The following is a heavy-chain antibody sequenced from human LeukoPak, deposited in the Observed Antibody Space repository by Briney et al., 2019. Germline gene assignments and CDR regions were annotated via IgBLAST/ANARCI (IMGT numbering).Heavy chain of an antibody. CDR3: AKRESSTSWRYFDY. V-gene: IGHV3-23*01. CDR1: GFTFTNHW. Sequence: AGDSLRLSCEASGFTFTNHWMSWVRQAPGKGLEWVSAISGSGGSTYYADSVKGRFTISRDNSKNTLYLQMNSLRAEDTAVYYCAKRESSTSWRYFDYWGQGTLVTVSS. CDR2: ISGSGGST. D-gene: IGHD2-2*01. J-gene: IGHJ4*02.